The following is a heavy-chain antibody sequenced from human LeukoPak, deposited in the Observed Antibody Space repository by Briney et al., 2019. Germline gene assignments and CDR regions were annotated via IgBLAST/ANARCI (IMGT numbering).Heavy chain of an antibody. V-gene: IGHV4-59*08. CDR3: ARHVFYYGSGSYYNWFDP. CDR2: IYCSGST. Sequence: SETLSLTCTVSGASVSSYYWSWIRQPPGKGLEWIGYIYCSGSTNYNPSLQSRVTISVDTSKNQFSLKLSSVTAADTAVYYCARHVFYYGSGSYYNWFDPWGQGTLVTVSS. D-gene: IGHD3-10*01. J-gene: IGHJ5*02. CDR1: GASVSSYY.